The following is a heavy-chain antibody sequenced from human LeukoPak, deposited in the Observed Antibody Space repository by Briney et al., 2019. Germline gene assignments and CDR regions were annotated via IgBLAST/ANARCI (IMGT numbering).Heavy chain of an antibody. CDR2: IYYSGST. CDR3: AREGYSYGPRYYYYYGMDV. CDR1: GGSMSSYY. V-gene: IGHV4-59*01. Sequence: SETLSLTCTVSGGSMSSYYWSWIRQPPGKRLEWIGYIYYSGSTNYNPSLKSRVTISVDTSKNQFSLKLSSVTAADTAVYYCAREGYSYGPRYYYYYGMDVWGQGTTVTVSS. D-gene: IGHD5-18*01. J-gene: IGHJ6*02.